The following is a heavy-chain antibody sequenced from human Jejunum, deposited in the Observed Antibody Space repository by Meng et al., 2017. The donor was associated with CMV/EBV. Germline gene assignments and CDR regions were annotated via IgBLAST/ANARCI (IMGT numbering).Heavy chain of an antibody. D-gene: IGHD2-2*02. CDR3: ARGHCSSTRCYSRFDP. CDR1: SGYY. V-gene: IGHV4-34*01. J-gene: IGHJ5*02. CDR2: INHNGGS. Sequence: SGYYWSWIRQPPGKGLEWIGEINHNGGSNYNPSLKSRVTISADASKNQFSLKLTSVTAADTAVYYCARGHCSSTRCYSRFDPWGQGTLVTVSS.